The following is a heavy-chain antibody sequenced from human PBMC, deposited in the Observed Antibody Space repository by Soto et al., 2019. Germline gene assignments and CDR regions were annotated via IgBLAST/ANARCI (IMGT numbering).Heavy chain of an antibody. CDR3: AKSTVPGIVATSFDY. V-gene: IGHV4-39*01. CDR2: LFYSGST. D-gene: IGHD5-12*01. Sequence: SETLSLTCTVSGGSISGSSYYWGWIRQPPGKGLEWIGSLFYSGSTYYNPSLKGRLTISVDTSKNTVYLQMNSLRADDTAVYYCAKSTVPGIVATSFDYWGQGTLVTVSS. CDR1: GGSISGSSYY. J-gene: IGHJ4*02.